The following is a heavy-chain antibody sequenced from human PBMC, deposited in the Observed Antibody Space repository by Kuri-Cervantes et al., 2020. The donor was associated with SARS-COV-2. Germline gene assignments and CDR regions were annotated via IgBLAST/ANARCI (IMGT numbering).Heavy chain of an antibody. J-gene: IGHJ6*03. CDR2: INHRGNT. CDR3: ARGINGYFFFYYLDV. D-gene: IGHD3-22*01. V-gene: IGHV4-34*01. Sequence: ESLKISCAASGFTFSDYYMSWIRQPPGKGLEWVGGINHRGNTYYNPSLEGRVTISRDTSENKFSLRLKSVTAADTAVYYCARGINGYFFFYYLDVWGQGTTVTVSS. CDR1: GFTFSDYY.